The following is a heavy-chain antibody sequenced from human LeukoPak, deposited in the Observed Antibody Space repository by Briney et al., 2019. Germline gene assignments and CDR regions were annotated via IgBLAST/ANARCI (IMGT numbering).Heavy chain of an antibody. J-gene: IGHJ4*02. Sequence: GGSLRLSCAASGFTFSSYEMNWVRQPPGKGLEWVSYISSSGSTIYNADSVKSRFTISRDNAKNSLYLQMSSLRAEDTAVYYRARERGYSGYDYFIDSPSDYWGQGTLGTVSS. D-gene: IGHD5-12*01. CDR3: ARERGYSGYDYFIDSPSDY. V-gene: IGHV3-48*03. CDR1: GFTFSSYE. CDR2: ISSSGSTI.